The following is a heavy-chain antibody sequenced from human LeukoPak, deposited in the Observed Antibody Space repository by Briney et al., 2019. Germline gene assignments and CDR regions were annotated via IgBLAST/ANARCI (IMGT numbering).Heavy chain of an antibody. CDR1: GYTFTGYY. CDR2: INPNSGGT. Sequence: ASVKVSCKASGYTFTGYYMHWVRQAPGQGLEWMGWINPNSGGTNYAQKFQGRVTMTRDTSISTAYMELSRLRSDDTAVYFCAREGASGFWSGSLLDYWGQGSLVTVSS. D-gene: IGHD3-3*01. J-gene: IGHJ4*02. CDR3: AREGASGFWSGSLLDY. V-gene: IGHV1-2*02.